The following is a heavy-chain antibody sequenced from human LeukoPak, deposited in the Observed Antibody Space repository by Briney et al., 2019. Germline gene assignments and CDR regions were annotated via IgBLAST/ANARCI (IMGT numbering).Heavy chain of an antibody. CDR1: GFTFSSYG. J-gene: IGHJ5*02. CDR3: QAGGGGSFPFDP. CDR2: IRYDRSNK. V-gene: IGHV3-30*02. D-gene: IGHD3-16*01. Sequence: GGSLRLSCAASGFTFSSYGMHWVRQAPGKGLEWVAFIRYDRSNKYYADSVKGRFTISRDNSKNRLYLQMNSLRAEDRAGFYCQAGGGGSFPFDPWGQGTLVTVSS.